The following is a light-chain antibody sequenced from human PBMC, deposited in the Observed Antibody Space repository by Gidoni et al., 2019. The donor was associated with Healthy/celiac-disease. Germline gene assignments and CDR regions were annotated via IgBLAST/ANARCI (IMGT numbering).Light chain of an antibody. CDR1: QSISSW. Sequence: DIQRTQSPSTLSASVGDRVTITCRASQSISSWLAWYQQKPGKAPKLLIYKASSLESGVPSRFSGSGSGTDFTLTISSLQPDDFATYYCQQYNSYPCSFGQGTKLEIK. CDR2: KAS. V-gene: IGKV1-5*03. J-gene: IGKJ2*04. CDR3: QQYNSYPCS.